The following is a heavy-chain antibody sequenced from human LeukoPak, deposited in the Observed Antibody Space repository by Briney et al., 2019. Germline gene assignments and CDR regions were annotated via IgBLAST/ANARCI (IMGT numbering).Heavy chain of an antibody. D-gene: IGHD1-26*01. CDR3: AREIIVGATGWFDP. CDR2: INPSGGST. V-gene: IGHV1-46*01. CDR1: GYTFTGYY. Sequence: ASVKVSCKASGYTFTGYYMHWVRQAPGQGLEWMGIINPSGGSTSYAQQFQGRVTMTRDMSTSTVYMELRSLRSEDTAVYYCAREIIVGATGWFDPWGQGTLVTVSS. J-gene: IGHJ5*02.